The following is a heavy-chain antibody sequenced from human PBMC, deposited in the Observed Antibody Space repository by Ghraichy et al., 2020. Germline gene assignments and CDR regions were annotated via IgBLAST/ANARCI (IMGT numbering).Heavy chain of an antibody. CDR1: GFTFTNAW. V-gene: IGHV3-15*01. CDR3: ATDPFVVIPPAIDY. J-gene: IGHJ4*02. D-gene: IGHD2-2*01. CDR2: IKAKTDGGTT. Sequence: AGSLRLSCAASGFTFTNAWMNWVRQAPGKGLEWVGRIKAKTDGGTTYYTAPVKGRFTISRDDSKKTLYLEMNSLKTEDKAIYYWATDPFVVIPPAIDYWGQGTLVTVSS.